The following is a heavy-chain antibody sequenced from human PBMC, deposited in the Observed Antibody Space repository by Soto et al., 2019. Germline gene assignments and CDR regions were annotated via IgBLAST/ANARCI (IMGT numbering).Heavy chain of an antibody. J-gene: IGHJ3*02. Sequence: LRLSCAASGFTFSIYAMSWVRQAPVKGLEWVSAISGSGGSTYYADSVKGRFTISRDNSKNTLYLQMNSLRAEDTAVYYCAKVSVHVGVQNDAFESWGQGTMVTVAS. CDR1: GFTFSIYA. CDR3: AKVSVHVGVQNDAFES. CDR2: ISGSGGST. D-gene: IGHD3-3*01. V-gene: IGHV3-23*01.